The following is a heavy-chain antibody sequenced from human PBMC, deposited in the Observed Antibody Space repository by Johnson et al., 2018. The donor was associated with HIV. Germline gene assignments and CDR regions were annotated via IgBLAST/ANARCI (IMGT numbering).Heavy chain of an antibody. J-gene: IGHJ3*02. V-gene: IGHV3-30*03. D-gene: IGHD6-25*01. CDR3: ATIAAHGAAFDI. CDR2: ISYDGSNK. CDR1: GFTFSSYD. Sequence: QEKLVESGGGVVQPGRSLRLSCAASGFTFSSYDMHWVRQAPGKGLEWVALISYDGSNKYHADSVQGRFTISRDNSKNTLYLQMNSLRPEDTAAYYCATIAAHGAAFDIWGQGTVVTVSS.